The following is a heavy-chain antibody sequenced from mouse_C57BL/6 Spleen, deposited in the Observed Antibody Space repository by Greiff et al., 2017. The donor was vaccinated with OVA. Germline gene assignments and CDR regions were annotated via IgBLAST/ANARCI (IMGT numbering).Heavy chain of an antibody. CDR2: IWSGGST. CDR3: SRTSYDGYLDY. CDR1: GFSLTSYG. J-gene: IGHJ2*01. V-gene: IGHV2-2*01. D-gene: IGHD2-3*01. Sequence: QVQLQPSGPGLVQPSQSLSITCTVSGFSLTSYGVHWVRQSPGKGLEWLGVIWSGGSTDYNAAFISRLSISKYHSKSHIFFKMNSLQADDTAIYYCSRTSYDGYLDYWGQGTTLTVSS.